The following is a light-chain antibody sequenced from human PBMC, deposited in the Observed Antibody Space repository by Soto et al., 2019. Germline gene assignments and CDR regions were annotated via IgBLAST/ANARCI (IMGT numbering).Light chain of an antibody. Sequence: DIQMTQSPSSLSASLGDRVTITCQAXQDXSNYLNWYQQKPGKAPKLLIYDASNLETGVPSRFSGSGSGTDFTFTISSLXPXDXATXXCQXYXNLPYTFGQGTKLEIK. CDR2: DAS. J-gene: IGKJ2*01. CDR1: QDXSNY. V-gene: IGKV1-33*01. CDR3: QXYXNLPYT.